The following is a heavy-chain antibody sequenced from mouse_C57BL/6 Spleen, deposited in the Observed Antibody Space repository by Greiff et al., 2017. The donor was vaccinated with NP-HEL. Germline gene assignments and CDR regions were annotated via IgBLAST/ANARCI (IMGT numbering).Heavy chain of an antibody. D-gene: IGHD1-1*01. V-gene: IGHV5-9*01. CDR2: ISGGGGNT. CDR1: GFTFSSYT. CDR3: ARQMITTVVATNWYFDV. Sequence: EVHLVESGGGLVKPGGSLKLSCAASGFTFSSYTMSWVRQTPEKRLEWVATISGGGGNTYYPDSVKGRFTISRDNAKNTLYLQMSSLRSEDTALYYCARQMITTVVATNWYFDVWGTGTTVTVSS. J-gene: IGHJ1*03.